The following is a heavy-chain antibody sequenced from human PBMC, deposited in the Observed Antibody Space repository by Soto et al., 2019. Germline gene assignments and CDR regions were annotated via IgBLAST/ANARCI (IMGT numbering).Heavy chain of an antibody. Sequence: ASVKVSCKASGYTFTSYGISWVRQAPGQGLEWMGWISAYNGNTNYAQKLQGRVTMTTDTSTSTAYMELRSLRSDDTAVYYCARVNWTPPAFYFDYWGQGTLVTVSS. V-gene: IGHV1-18*01. CDR2: ISAYNGNT. D-gene: IGHD1-1*01. J-gene: IGHJ4*02. CDR3: ARVNWTPPAFYFDY. CDR1: GYTFTSYG.